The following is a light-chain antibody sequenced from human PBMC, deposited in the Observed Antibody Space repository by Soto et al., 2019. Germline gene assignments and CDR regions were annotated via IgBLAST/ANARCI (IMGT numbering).Light chain of an antibody. V-gene: IGKV3-15*01. CDR2: AAS. CDR1: QSISSN. CDR3: QQYYIWPLT. J-gene: IGKJ3*01. Sequence: EIVMTQSPATLSVSPGEGATLSCRASQSISSNLAWYQQKPGQAPRLVLYAASTRATGFTDRFSGSGSGTEFTLTITSLQSEDFAVYYCQQYYIWPLTFGPGTKVEIK.